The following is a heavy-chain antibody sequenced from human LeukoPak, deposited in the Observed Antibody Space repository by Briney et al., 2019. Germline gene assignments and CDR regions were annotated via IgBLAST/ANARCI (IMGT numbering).Heavy chain of an antibody. J-gene: IGHJ4*02. Sequence: PGGSLRLSCAASGFTVSSNYMSWVRQAPGKGLEWVSVIYSGGSTYYADSVKGRFTISRDNSKNTLYLQMNSLRAEDTTVYYCARDFSYSPNALDYWGQGTLVTVSS. CDR2: IYSGGST. V-gene: IGHV3-53*05. CDR3: ARDFSYSPNALDY. D-gene: IGHD5-18*01. CDR1: GFTVSSNY.